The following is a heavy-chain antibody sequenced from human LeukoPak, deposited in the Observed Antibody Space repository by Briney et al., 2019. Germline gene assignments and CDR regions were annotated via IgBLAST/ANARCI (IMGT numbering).Heavy chain of an antibody. J-gene: IGHJ4*02. CDR1: GFTFSSYA. D-gene: IGHD1-26*01. Sequence: GGSLRLSCAASGFTFSSYAMSWVRQAPGKGLEWVSAISGSGGSTYYADSVKGRFTISRDNSKNTLYLQMNSLRAEDTAVYYCARDMSGSYGFDYWGQGTLVTVSS. V-gene: IGHV3-23*01. CDR3: ARDMSGSYGFDY. CDR2: ISGSGGST.